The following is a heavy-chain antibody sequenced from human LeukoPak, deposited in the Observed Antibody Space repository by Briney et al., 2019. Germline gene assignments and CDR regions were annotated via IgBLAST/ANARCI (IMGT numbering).Heavy chain of an antibody. J-gene: IGHJ6*03. CDR1: GGAFSSYA. Sequence: GASVTVSCKASGGAFSSYAISWVRQAPGQGLEWMGGIIPIFGTANYAQKFQGRVTITADKSTSTAYMELSSLRSEDTAVYYCARDLVPVTMVRGVFYMDVWGKGTTVTVSS. D-gene: IGHD3-10*01. V-gene: IGHV1-69*06. CDR2: IIPIFGTA. CDR3: ARDLVPVTMVRGVFYMDV.